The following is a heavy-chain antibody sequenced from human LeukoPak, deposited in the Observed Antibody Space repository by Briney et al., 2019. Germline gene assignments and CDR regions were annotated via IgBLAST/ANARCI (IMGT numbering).Heavy chain of an antibody. Sequence: SETLSLTCTVSGGSISSYYWSWIRQPPGKGLEWIGYIYYSGSTNYNPSLKSRVTISVDTSKNQFSLKLSSVTAADTAVYYCARARYYYYYYMDVWGKGTTVTVSS. CDR3: ARARYYYYYYMDV. V-gene: IGHV4-59*01. CDR1: GGSISSYY. J-gene: IGHJ6*03. CDR2: IYYSGST.